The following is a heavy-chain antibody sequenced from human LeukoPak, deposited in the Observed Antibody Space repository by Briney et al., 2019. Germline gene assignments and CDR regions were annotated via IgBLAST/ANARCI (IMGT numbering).Heavy chain of an antibody. CDR3: ARGRKAIFGVVITDYYYYGMDV. Sequence: SETLSLTYAVYGGSFSGYYWSWIRQPPGKGPEWIGEINHSGSTNYNPSLKSRVTISVDTSKNQFSLKLSSVTAADTAVYYCARGRKAIFGVVITDYYYYGMDVWGQGTTVTVSS. V-gene: IGHV4-34*01. D-gene: IGHD3-3*01. J-gene: IGHJ6*02. CDR2: INHSGST. CDR1: GGSFSGYY.